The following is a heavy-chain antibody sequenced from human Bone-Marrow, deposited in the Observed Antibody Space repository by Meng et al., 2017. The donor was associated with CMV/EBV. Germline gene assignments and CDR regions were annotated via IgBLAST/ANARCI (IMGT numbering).Heavy chain of an antibody. D-gene: IGHD5-18*01. Sequence: SETLSLTCTVSGAYVGRNYWSWNRRPPGKGLEYIGYISHTGGTNYNPSFKGRVTISVDTSKNQFSLKLSSVTAADTAVYYCARHGGYSYGYGIDFGYWGQGPLVTVYS. CDR1: GAYVGRNY. CDR2: ISHTGGT. J-gene: IGHJ4*02. CDR3: ARHGGYSYGYGIDFGY. V-gene: IGHV4-59*02.